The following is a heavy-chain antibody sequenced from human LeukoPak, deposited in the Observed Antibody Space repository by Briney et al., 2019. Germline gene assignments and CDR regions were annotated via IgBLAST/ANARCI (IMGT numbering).Heavy chain of an antibody. J-gene: IGHJ3*01. D-gene: IGHD5-24*01. CDR3: AKDICDGYNSCDAFDF. CDR1: GFTFSSYT. V-gene: IGHV3-21*04. CDR2: ISSSSSYI. Sequence: GGSLRLSCAASGFTFSSYTMNWVRQAPGKGLEWVSSISSSSSYIYYADSVKGRFTISRDNSRKSLYLQMNSLRLEDSALYYCAKDICDGYNSCDAFDFWGQGTMVTVSS.